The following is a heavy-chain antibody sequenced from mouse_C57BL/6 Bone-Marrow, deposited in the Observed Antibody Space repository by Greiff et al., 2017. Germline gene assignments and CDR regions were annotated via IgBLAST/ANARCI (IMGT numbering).Heavy chain of an antibody. D-gene: IGHD2-4*01. V-gene: IGHV1-81*01. CDR2: IYPRSGNT. CDR3: ARREIYYEYERAMDY. Sequence: QVHVKQSGAELARPGASVKLSCKASGYTFTSYGISWVKQRTGQGLEWIGEIYPRSGNTYYNEKFKGKATLTADKSSSTAYMELRSLTSEDSAVYFCARREIYYEYERAMDYWGQGTSVTVSS. CDR1: GYTFTSYG. J-gene: IGHJ4*01.